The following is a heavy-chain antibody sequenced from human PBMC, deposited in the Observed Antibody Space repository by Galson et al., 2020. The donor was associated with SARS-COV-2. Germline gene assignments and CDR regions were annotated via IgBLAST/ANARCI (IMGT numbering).Heavy chain of an antibody. CDR1: GLTVSSNY. J-gene: IGHJ2*01. CDR2: IYSGGST. D-gene: IGHD3-10*01. Sequence: GGSLRLSCAASGLTVSSNYMRWVRQAPGQGLEWVSVIYSGGSTYYADSVKGRFTISRDNSKNTLYLQMNSLRAEDTAVYYCARYLSVWFGELLYFDLWGRGTLVTVSS. V-gene: IGHV3-53*01. CDR3: ARYLSVWFGELLYFDL.